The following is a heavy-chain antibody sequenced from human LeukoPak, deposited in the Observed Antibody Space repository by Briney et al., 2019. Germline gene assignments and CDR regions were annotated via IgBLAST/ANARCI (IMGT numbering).Heavy chain of an antibody. CDR2: INAGNGNT. J-gene: IGHJ5*02. CDR3: ARGGGYSTTNWFDP. D-gene: IGHD3-3*01. Sequence: ASVKVSCKASGYTFTSYAMHWVRQAPGRRLEWMGWINAGNGNTKYSQKFQGRVTITRDTSASTAYMELSSLRSEDTAVYYCARGGGYSTTNWFDPWGQGTLVTVSS. V-gene: IGHV1-3*01. CDR1: GYTFTSYA.